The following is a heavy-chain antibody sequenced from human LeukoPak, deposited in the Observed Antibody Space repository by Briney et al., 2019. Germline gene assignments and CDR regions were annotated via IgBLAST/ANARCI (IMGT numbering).Heavy chain of an antibody. CDR3: AREEAAYGGNSGEGTMDY. V-gene: IGHV1-18*01. D-gene: IGHD4-23*01. CDR1: GYTFTSYG. CDR2: ISAYNGNT. J-gene: IGHJ4*02. Sequence: ASVKVSCKASGYTFTSYGISWVRQAPGQGLEWMGWISAYNGNTNYAQKLQGRVTKTTDTSTSTAYMELRSLRSDDTAVYYCAREEAAYGGNSGEGTMDYWGQGTLVTVSS.